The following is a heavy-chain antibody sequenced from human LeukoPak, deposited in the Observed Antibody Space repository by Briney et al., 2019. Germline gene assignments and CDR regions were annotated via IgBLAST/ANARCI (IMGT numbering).Heavy chain of an antibody. V-gene: IGHV3-7*01. CDR1: GFTFSSYW. CDR2: IKQDGSEK. CDR3: AREGGDYYGSGSYYPIRYYYYYYMDV. J-gene: IGHJ6*03. D-gene: IGHD3-10*01. Sequence: GGSLRLSCAASGFTFSSYWMSWVRQAPGKGLEWVANIKQDGSEKYHVDSVKGRFTISRDNAKNSLYLQMNSLRAEDTAVYYCAREGGDYYGSGSYYPIRYYYYYYMDVWGKGTTVTVSS.